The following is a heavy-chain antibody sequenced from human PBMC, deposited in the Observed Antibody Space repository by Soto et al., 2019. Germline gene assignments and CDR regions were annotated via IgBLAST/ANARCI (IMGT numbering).Heavy chain of an antibody. CDR3: AKGLGYYYGSGTNNWFDP. D-gene: IGHD3-10*01. J-gene: IGHJ5*02. CDR1: GFTFSIYG. CDR2: ISDSGGTT. Sequence: ESGGGLVQPGGSLRLSCAASGFTFSIYGMSWVRQAPGKGLEWVSGISDSGGTTYYADSVKGRFTISRDNSKNTLYLQMNSLRAEDTAVYYCAKGLGYYYGSGTNNWFDPWGQGTLVTVSS. V-gene: IGHV3-23*01.